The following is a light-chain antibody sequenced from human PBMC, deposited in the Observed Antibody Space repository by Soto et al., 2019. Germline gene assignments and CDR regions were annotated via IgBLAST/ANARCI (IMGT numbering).Light chain of an antibody. Sequence: DIQMTQSPSSLSASVGDRVTITCRASQSISSYLNWYQQKPGKAPKLLIYAASSLQSGVPSRFSGSGSGTDFTLTISSLQPEDFATYYCQQSYSTPYTFGHGTKLAIK. J-gene: IGKJ2*01. CDR2: AAS. CDR3: QQSYSTPYT. CDR1: QSISSY. V-gene: IGKV1-39*01.